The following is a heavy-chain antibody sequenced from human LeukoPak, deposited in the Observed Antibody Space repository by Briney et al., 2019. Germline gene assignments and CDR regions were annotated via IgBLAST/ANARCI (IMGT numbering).Heavy chain of an antibody. D-gene: IGHD6-19*01. Sequence: RTGGSLRLSCAASGFTFSRYDMHWVRQATGKGLEWVSAIDTSGDTYYPGSVKGRLTISRENAKNSLYLQMNSLRAGDTAVYYCARVKSYRSGGLDAFDIWGQGTMVTVSS. V-gene: IGHV3-13*01. CDR1: GFTFSRYD. CDR2: IDTSGDT. J-gene: IGHJ3*02. CDR3: ARVKSYRSGGLDAFDI.